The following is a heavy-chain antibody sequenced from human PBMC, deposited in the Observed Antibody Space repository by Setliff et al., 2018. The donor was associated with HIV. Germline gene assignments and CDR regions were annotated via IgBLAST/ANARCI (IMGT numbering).Heavy chain of an antibody. J-gene: IGHJ6*03. Sequence: GGSLRLSCEASGFRVTDTYMAWVRQAPGKGLEWLSYISYTSRTIYYADSVKGRFTISRDNDKDSLYLQMDSLRAEDTAVYYCARDGGMGVYHMDVWGKGTTVTVSS. D-gene: IGHD2-8*02. CDR3: ARDGGMGVYHMDV. V-gene: IGHV3-48*01. CDR2: ISYTSRTI. CDR1: GFRVTDTY.